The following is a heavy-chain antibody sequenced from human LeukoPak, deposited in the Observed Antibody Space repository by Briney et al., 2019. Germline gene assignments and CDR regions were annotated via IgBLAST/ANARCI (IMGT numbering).Heavy chain of an antibody. Sequence: ASVKVSCKASGYTFINNWMHWVRQAPGQGLEWIGLINPTGTGTLYAQKFQGRVTMTRDTSISTAYMELSSLRSDDTAIYYCARGRHFDSDGYYAAFYFDHWGQGTLVTVSS. D-gene: IGHD3-22*01. V-gene: IGHV1-46*01. J-gene: IGHJ4*02. CDR2: INPTGTGT. CDR1: GYTFINNW. CDR3: ARGRHFDSDGYYAAFYFDH.